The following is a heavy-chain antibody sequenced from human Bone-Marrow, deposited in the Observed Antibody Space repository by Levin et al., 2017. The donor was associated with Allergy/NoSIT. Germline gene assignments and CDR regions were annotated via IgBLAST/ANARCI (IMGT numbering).Heavy chain of an antibody. CDR3: AIYGTGNDYSAFDI. V-gene: IGHV3-53*01. CDR2: IYSGGRG. CDR1: GFTVSSNH. D-gene: IGHD3-10*01. J-gene: IGHJ3*02. Sequence: GGSLRLSCAASGFTVSSNHMSWVRQAPGKGLEWVSLIYSGGRGYYADSVRGRFTISRDNSKNTLYLQLNSLRAEDTAVYYCAIYGTGNDYSAFDIWGQGTMVTVSS.